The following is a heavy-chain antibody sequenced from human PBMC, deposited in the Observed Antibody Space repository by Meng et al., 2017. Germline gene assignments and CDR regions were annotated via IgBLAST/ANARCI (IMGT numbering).Heavy chain of an antibody. CDR1: GGSLSGYY. V-gene: IGHV4-34*01. CDR3: ARGSMFGATVTKIDY. D-gene: IGHD4-17*01. CDR2: INHSGST. Sequence: VQLQQWGAGLLKPSETLSLTCAVYGGSLSGYYWSWIRQPPGKGLEWIGEINHSGSTNYNPSLKSRVTISVDTSKNQFSLKLSSVTAADTAVYYCARGSMFGATVTKIDYWGQGTLVTVSS. J-gene: IGHJ4*02.